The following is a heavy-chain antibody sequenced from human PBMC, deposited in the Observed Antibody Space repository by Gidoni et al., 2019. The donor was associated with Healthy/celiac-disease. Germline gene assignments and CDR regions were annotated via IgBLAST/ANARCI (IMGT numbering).Heavy chain of an antibody. CDR1: GLTFSSYW. J-gene: IGHJ4*02. CDR3: ARDALYSSGWYPDY. D-gene: IGHD6-19*01. V-gene: IGHV3-7*03. CDR2: IKQDGSEK. Sequence: EVQLVESGGGLVQPGGSLRLSCAASGLTFSSYWMSWVRQAPGKGLEWVANIKQDGSEKYYVDSVKGRFTISRDNAKNSLYLQMNSLRAEDTAVYYCARDALYSSGWYPDYWGQGTLVTVSS.